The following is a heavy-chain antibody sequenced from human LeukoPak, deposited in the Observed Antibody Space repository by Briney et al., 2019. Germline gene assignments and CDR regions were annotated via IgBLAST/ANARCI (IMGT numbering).Heavy chain of an antibody. J-gene: IGHJ4*02. V-gene: IGHV4-34*01. D-gene: IGHD6-13*01. CDR3: ARGPGIFGYSSSWYSY. CDR2: INHSGST. Sequence: PSETLSLTCAVCGGSFSGYYWSWIRQPPGKGLEWIGEINHSGSTNYNPSLKSRVTISVDTSKNQFSLKLSSVTAADTAVYYCARGPGIFGYSSSWYSYWGQGTLVTVSS. CDR1: GGSFSGYY.